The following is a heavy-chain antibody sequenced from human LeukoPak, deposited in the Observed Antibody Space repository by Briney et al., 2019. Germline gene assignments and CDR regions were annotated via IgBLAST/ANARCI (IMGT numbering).Heavy chain of an antibody. J-gene: IGHJ4*02. V-gene: IGHV3-30*04. CDR1: TFTFSSYA. D-gene: IGHD3-22*01. Sequence: GGSLRLSCAASTFTFSSYAMHWVRQAPGKGLEWVAVISYDGSNKYYADSVKGRFTISRDNSKNTLYLQMNSLRAEDTAVYYCASSEYDSSGYLDYWGQGTLVTVSS. CDR2: ISYDGSNK. CDR3: ASSEYDSSGYLDY.